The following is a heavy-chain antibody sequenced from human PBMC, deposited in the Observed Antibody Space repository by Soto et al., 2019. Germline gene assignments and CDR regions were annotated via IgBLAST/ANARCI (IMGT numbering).Heavy chain of an antibody. V-gene: IGHV3-7*03. CDR2: IKQDGSEK. Sequence: LRLSCAASGFTFSSYWMSWVRQAPGKGLEWVANIKQDGSEKYYVDSVKGRFTISRDNAKNSLYLQMNSLRAEDTAVYYCARDNGYGYSSGWSDYWGQGTLVTVSS. CDR1: GFTFSSYW. J-gene: IGHJ4*02. CDR3: ARDNGYGYSSGWSDY. D-gene: IGHD6-19*01.